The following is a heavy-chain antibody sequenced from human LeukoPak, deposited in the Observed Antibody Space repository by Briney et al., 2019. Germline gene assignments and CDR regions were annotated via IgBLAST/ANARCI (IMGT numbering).Heavy chain of an antibody. CDR3: TSGTEIQLWSQDY. CDR2: ISGAGRST. V-gene: IGHV3-43*02. CDR1: GFTFDAHA. D-gene: IGHD5-18*01. Sequence: GGSLRLSCAASGFTFDAHAMHWVRQAPGKGLEWVSLISGAGRSTFCADSVRGRFTISRDNSKNSLYLQMNSLRTEDAALYYCTSGTEIQLWSQDYWGQGTLVTVS. J-gene: IGHJ4*02.